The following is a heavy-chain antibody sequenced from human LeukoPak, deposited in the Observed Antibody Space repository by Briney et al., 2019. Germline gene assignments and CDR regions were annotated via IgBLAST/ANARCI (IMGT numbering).Heavy chain of an antibody. CDR1: GFTFSSYD. D-gene: IGHD2-15*01. CDR2: IRPSGDNT. CDR3: ARGADGVSSNSRGWFDP. Sequence: GALRLSCAASGFTFSSYDMTWVRQAPGRGLEWVSSIRPSGDNTYYADSVKGRFTISRDNAKNSLYLQMNTLRAEDTAVYSCARGADGVSSNSRGWFDPWGQGTLVTVSS. V-gene: IGHV3-21*01. J-gene: IGHJ5*02.